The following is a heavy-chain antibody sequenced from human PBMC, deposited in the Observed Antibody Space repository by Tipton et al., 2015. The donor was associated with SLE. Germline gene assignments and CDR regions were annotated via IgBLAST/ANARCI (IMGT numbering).Heavy chain of an antibody. V-gene: IGHV3-74*01. CDR2: INGVGDSM. J-gene: IGHJ5*02. Sequence: SLRLSCAAYAFTLSDYWVHWVRQAPGKGLVWVSHINGVGDSMRYADSVKGRFIISRDNAKNTLYLQMNSLRAEDTAVYYCARLEGGWFDPWGQGTLVTVSS. CDR1: AFTLSDYW. CDR3: ARLEGGWFDP. D-gene: IGHD1-26*01.